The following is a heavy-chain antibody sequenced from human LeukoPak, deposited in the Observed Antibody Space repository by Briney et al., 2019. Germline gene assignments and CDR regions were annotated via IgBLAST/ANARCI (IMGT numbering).Heavy chain of an antibody. V-gene: IGHV4-31*03. CDR1: GGSISSGGYY. CDR2: IYYSGST. CDR3: ASLNYYGSGSDGGPYYYYGMDV. Sequence: PSETLSLTCTVSGGSISSGGYYWSWIRQHPGKGLEWIGYIYYSGSTYYNPSLKSRVTISVDTSKNQFSLKLSSVTAADTAVYYCASLNYYGSGSDGGPYYYYGMDVWGQGTTVTVSS. J-gene: IGHJ6*02. D-gene: IGHD3-10*01.